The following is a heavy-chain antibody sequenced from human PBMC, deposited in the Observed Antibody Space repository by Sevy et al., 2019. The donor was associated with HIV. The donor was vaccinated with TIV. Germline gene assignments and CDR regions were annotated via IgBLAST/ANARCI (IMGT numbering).Heavy chain of an antibody. J-gene: IGHJ4*02. V-gene: IGHV4-4*07. CDR2: IYSGGST. CDR3: ARTAQFGVVDY. D-gene: IGHD3-3*01. Sequence: SETLSLTCTVSGGSISGYYWSWIRQPAGKGLEWIGRIYSGGSTNYHPSLKSRVTMSVDTSKNQFSLKLSSVTAADTAVYYCARTAQFGVVDYWGQRTLVTVSP. CDR1: GGSISGYY.